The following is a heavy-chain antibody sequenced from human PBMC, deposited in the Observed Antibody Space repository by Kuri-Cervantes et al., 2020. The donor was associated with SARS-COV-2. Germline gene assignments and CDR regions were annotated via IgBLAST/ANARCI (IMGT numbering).Heavy chain of an antibody. CDR2: ISSSSSYI. Sequence: GESLKISCAASEFTFSSYSMNWVRQAPGKGLEWVSSISSSSSYIYYADSVKGRFTISRDNAKNSLYLQMNSLRAEDTAVYYCARDRPSNYYGSGSSLDAFDIWGQGTMVTVSS. J-gene: IGHJ3*02. V-gene: IGHV3-21*01. CDR3: ARDRPSNYYGSGSSLDAFDI. CDR1: EFTFSSYS. D-gene: IGHD3-10*01.